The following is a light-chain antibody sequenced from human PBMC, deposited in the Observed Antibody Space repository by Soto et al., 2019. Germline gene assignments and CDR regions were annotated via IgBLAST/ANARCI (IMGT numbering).Light chain of an antibody. CDR1: RSDVGDYNY. J-gene: IGLJ1*01. CDR2: EVS. CDR3: SSYTSXILYV. V-gene: IGLV2-14*01. Sequence: QSALTQPASVSGSVGQSITISCTGTRSDVGDYNYVSWYQQHPGKAPKLMLYEVSVRPSGVSNRFSGSKSGNTASLTISGLQAEDEADYYCSSYTSXILYVFGSGTKVTVL.